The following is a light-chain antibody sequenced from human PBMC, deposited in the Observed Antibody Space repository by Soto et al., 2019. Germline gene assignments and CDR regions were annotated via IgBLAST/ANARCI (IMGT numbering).Light chain of an antibody. J-gene: IGKJ1*01. CDR2: GAS. CDR3: QQYTDWLTWT. Sequence: EIVMTQSPAALSVSPGERATLSCRASQSVSSKLAWYQQKPGQAPTLLIYGASTRATGIPARFSGSGSGTEFTLTIGSLQSEDVAVYYCQQYTDWLTWTFGQGTKVDIK. V-gene: IGKV3-15*01. CDR1: QSVSSK.